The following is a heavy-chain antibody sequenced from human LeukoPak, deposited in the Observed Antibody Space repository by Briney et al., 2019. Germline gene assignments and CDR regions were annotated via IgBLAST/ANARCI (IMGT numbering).Heavy chain of an antibody. CDR2: IYYTGTT. Sequence: SETLSLTCTVSGGSLSSHYWSWIRQPPGKGLELIGHIYYTGTTYYNPSLNNRVTISLDASRNRFSFKLTSVTAADTAVYYCARFSSDCSTASCYLTYWGQGTLVTVSS. CDR1: GGSLSSHY. V-gene: IGHV4-59*11. CDR3: ARFSSDCSTASCYLTY. J-gene: IGHJ4*02. D-gene: IGHD2-2*01.